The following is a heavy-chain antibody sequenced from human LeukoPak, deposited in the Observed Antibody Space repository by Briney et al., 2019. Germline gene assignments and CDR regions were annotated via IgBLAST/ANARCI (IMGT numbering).Heavy chain of an antibody. D-gene: IGHD2-15*01. Sequence: SGGSLRLSCAASGFTFSSYGMHWVRQAPGKGLEWVAVISYDGSNKYYADSVKGRFTISRDNSKNTLYLQMNSLRAEDTAVYYCAKDMHVRVVVALLDYWGQGTLVTVSS. V-gene: IGHV3-30*18. J-gene: IGHJ4*02. CDR3: AKDMHVRVVVALLDY. CDR2: ISYDGSNK. CDR1: GFTFSSYG.